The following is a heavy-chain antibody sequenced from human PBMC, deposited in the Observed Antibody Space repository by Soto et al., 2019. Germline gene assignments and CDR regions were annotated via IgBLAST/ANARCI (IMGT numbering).Heavy chain of an antibody. Sequence: SETLSLTCTVSGGSISSYYWSWIRRPPGKGLEWIGYIYYSGSTNYNPSLKSRVTISVDTSKNQFSLKLGSVTAADTAVYCARVLFGRGNWFDPWGQGTLVTVSS. CDR1: GGSISSYY. V-gene: IGHV4-59*01. J-gene: IGHJ5*02. CDR3: ARVLFGRGNWFDP. CDR2: IYYSGST. D-gene: IGHD3-3*01.